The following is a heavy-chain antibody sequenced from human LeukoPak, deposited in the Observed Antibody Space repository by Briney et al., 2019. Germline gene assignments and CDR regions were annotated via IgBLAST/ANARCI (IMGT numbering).Heavy chain of an antibody. CDR1: GGSVRSYY. Sequence: SETLSLTCTVSGGSVRSYYWSWIRQPPGEGLGWIAYIHNTGSTNYNPSLKSRVTISLDTSKNEFSLKLTSVTAADTAVYYCVRDWEGFNFDIWGQGTMVTVSS. CDR2: IHNTGST. V-gene: IGHV4-59*02. D-gene: IGHD1-26*01. CDR3: VRDWEGFNFDI. J-gene: IGHJ3*02.